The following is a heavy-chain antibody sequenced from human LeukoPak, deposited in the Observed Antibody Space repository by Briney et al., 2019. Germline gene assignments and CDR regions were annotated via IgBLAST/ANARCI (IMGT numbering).Heavy chain of an antibody. V-gene: IGHV4-59*01. CDR1: GGSISSYY. Sequence: SETLSLTCTVSGGSISSYYWSWIRQPPGKGLEWIGYIYYSGSTNYNPSLKSRVTISVDTSKNQFSLKLSSVTAADTAVYYCARYLRLRRTSSTSRKVAFDIWGQGTMVTVSS. CDR2: IYYSGST. J-gene: IGHJ3*02. D-gene: IGHD6-13*01. CDR3: ARYLRLRRTSSTSRKVAFDI.